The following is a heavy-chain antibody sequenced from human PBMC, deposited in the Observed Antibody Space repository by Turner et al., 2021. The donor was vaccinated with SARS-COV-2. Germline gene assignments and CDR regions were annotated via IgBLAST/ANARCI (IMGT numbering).Heavy chain of an antibody. CDR2: IYCSGST. CDR3: ARDVASGAYDV. V-gene: IGHV4-4*07. J-gene: IGHJ3*01. Sequence: QVYLQESGPGLGKTSGTLSLTCTVSGDTIYRYYWNWIRQTAAKGLEVIGRIYCSGSTNYNPSLEGRFTMSVDTSKNHFYLNQTAVTAADTAIYYGARDVASGAYDVWSQGAMVTVSS. CDR1: GDTIYRYY.